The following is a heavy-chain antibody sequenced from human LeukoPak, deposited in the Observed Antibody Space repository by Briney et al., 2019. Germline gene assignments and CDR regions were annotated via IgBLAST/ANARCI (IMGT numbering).Heavy chain of an antibody. Sequence: GGSLRLSCAASGFTVSTNSMNWVRQTPGKGLEWVSYISRSSGTINYADSVKGRFTISRDNARNSLYLQMNSLRAEDTAVYYCARGYSYGATFDYWGQGTLVTVSS. CDR3: ARGYSYGATFDY. D-gene: IGHD5-18*01. CDR1: GFTVSTNS. CDR2: ISRSSGTI. J-gene: IGHJ4*02. V-gene: IGHV3-48*01.